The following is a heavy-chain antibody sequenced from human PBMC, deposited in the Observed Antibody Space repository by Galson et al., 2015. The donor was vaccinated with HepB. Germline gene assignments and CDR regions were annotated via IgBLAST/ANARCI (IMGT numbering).Heavy chain of an antibody. CDR3: TSAFTGGVDY. D-gene: IGHD3-10*01. CDR2: IYYSGST. Sequence: TLSLTCTVSGGSISSGGYYWSWIRQHPGKGLEWIGYIYYSGSTYYNPSLKSRVTISVDTSKNQFSLKLSSVTAADTAVYYCTSAFTGGVDYWGQGTLVTVSS. V-gene: IGHV4-31*03. J-gene: IGHJ4*02. CDR1: GGSISSGGYY.